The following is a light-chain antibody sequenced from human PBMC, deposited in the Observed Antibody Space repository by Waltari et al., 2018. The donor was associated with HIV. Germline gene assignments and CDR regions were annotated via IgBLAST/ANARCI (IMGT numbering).Light chain of an antibody. Sequence: QSALTQPPSASGSPGQSVPISCTGTIIDVGSYYYVSWYQQHPGKAPKRFIYDVTERPSGVPDRFLGSKSGNTASLTVSGLQPEDEADYCCSSYAGSNTYVVFGGGTRLTVL. CDR2: DVT. CDR1: IIDVGSYYY. V-gene: IGLV2-8*01. CDR3: SSYAGSNTYVV. J-gene: IGLJ2*01.